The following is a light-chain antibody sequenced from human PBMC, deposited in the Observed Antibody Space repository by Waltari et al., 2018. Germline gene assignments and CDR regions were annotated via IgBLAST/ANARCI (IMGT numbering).Light chain of an antibody. Sequence: IQMSQSPSSLSASVGDRVTITCRASQGISSYLNWYQQRPGKAPKLLIYYANSLASGVPARFSGSGSGTEFTLTISSLQPEDFATYYCQQGNSYPYSFGQGTKVEIK. CDR1: QGISSY. CDR3: QQGNSYPYS. V-gene: IGKV1-13*02. J-gene: IGKJ2*03. CDR2: YAN.